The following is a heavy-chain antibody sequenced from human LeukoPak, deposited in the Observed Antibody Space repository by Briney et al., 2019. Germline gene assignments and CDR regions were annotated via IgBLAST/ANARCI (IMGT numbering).Heavy chain of an antibody. V-gene: IGHV4-39*07. D-gene: IGHD3-3*01. Sequence: PAETLSLTCTVSGGSISSSSYYWVWIRQPPGKELEWIRSIYYSGSTYYNPSLKSRVTISVGTSKNQFSLKLSSVTAADTAVYYCARDTKNYDFWSGYYRRDAFDIWGQGTMVTVSS. CDR1: GGSISSSSYY. CDR2: IYYSGST. J-gene: IGHJ3*02. CDR3: ARDTKNYDFWSGYYRRDAFDI.